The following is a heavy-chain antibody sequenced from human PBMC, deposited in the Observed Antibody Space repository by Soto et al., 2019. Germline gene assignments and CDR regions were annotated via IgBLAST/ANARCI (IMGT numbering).Heavy chain of an antibody. J-gene: IGHJ3*02. V-gene: IGHV4-39*01. Sequence: QLQLQESGPGLVKPSETLSLTCTVSGGSISSSSYYWGWIRQPPGKGLEWIGSIYYSGSTYYNPSLKSRVTISVDTSKNQFSLKLSSVTAADTAVYYCARQRRQWLVNDAFDIWGQGTMVTVSS. CDR3: ARQRRQWLVNDAFDI. CDR1: GGSISSSSYY. CDR2: IYYSGST. D-gene: IGHD6-19*01.